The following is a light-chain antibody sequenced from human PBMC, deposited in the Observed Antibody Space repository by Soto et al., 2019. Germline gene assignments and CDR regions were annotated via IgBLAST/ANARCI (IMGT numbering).Light chain of an antibody. CDR3: QQYDSAPIT. J-gene: IGKJ5*01. V-gene: IGKV3-20*01. Sequence: IVLTQSPGTLSLSPGERATLSCRASQSVSSSYLAWYQQKPGQAPSLLIYGASRRATGIPDRFGGSGSGTDFTLTISRLEPEDFAVYYCQQYDSAPITFGQGTRLEI. CDR1: QSVSSSY. CDR2: GAS.